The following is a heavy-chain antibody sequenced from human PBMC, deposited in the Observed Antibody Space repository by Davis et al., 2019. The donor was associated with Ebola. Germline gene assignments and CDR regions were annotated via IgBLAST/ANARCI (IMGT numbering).Heavy chain of an antibody. D-gene: IGHD4-17*01. CDR3: ARHVYGDFWYFDL. Sequence: GGSLRLSCAASGFIFGDKYMSWVRQAPGKGLEWVSVIYRDGRTYYADSVKGRFTISRDKSKNTVYLQTNSLRAEDTAVYYSARHVYGDFWYFDLWGRGTRVTVSS. CDR1: GFIFGDKY. V-gene: IGHV3-53*01. J-gene: IGHJ2*01. CDR2: IYRDGRT.